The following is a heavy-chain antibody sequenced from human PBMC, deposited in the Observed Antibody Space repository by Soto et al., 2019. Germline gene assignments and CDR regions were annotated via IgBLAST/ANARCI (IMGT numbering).Heavy chain of an antibody. J-gene: IGHJ6*02. CDR3: ARDRPSSSWYAGYYYYGMDV. D-gene: IGHD6-13*01. CDR1: GGSISSYY. V-gene: IGHV4-59*01. CDR2: IYYSGST. Sequence: SETLSLTCTVSGGSISSYYWSWIRQPPGKGLEWIGYIYYSGSTNYNPSLKSRVTISVDTSKNQFSLKLSSVTAADTAVYYCARDRPSSSWYAGYYYYGMDVWGQGTTVTVS.